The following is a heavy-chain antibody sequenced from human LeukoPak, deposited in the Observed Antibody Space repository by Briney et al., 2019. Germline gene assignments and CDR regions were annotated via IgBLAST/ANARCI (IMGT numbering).Heavy chain of an antibody. CDR1: GFTVNDNY. V-gene: IGHV3-66*02. Sequence: GGSLRLSCAVSGFTVNDNYMTWVRQAPGQGLGWVSVIYSGGSTYYADSVKGRFTISRDNSKNTLYLQMNSLRTEDAAVYYCARVPRGGGSIFKGFDYWGQGTLVTVSS. CDR2: IYSGGST. J-gene: IGHJ4*02. CDR3: ARVPRGGGSIFKGFDY. D-gene: IGHD2-2*01.